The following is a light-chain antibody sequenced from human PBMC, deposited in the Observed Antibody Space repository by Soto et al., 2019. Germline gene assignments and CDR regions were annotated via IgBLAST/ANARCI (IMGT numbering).Light chain of an antibody. CDR1: SSDVGSYNL. J-gene: IGLJ1*01. CDR2: EAS. CDR3: CSYAGDKTYV. V-gene: IGLV2-23*01. Sequence: QSVLTQPASVSGSPGQSITISCTGTSSDVGSYNLVSWYQQHPGKVPKLIIYEASKRPSGVSNRFSGSQPGNTASLTVSGLQAEDEADYYCCSYAGDKTYVFGSGTKVTV.